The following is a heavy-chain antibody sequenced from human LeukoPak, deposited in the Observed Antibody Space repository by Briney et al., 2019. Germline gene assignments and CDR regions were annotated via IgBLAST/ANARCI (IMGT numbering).Heavy chain of an antibody. CDR3: AKDRHNWGLDY. V-gene: IGHV3-23*01. CDR2: ISNSGGRT. Sequence: GGSLRLSCAASGFTFKNFYMSWVRQAPGKGLEWVSGISNSGGRTFYADSVKGRFTISRDDSKNTLYLQMNSLRAEDAAVYYCAKDRHNWGLDYWGQGTLVTVSS. J-gene: IGHJ4*02. D-gene: IGHD7-27*01. CDR1: GFTFKNFY.